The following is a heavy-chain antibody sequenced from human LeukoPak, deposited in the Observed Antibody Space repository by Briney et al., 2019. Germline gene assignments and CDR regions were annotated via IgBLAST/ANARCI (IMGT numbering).Heavy chain of an antibody. V-gene: IGHV4-59*10. CDR1: GGSFSGYY. CDR3: ARDYARFGIYYFDY. Sequence: SETLSLTCAVYGGSFSGYYWSWIRQPPGKGLEWIGRIYNSGSTNYNPSLKSRVTISVDTSKNQFSLKLSSVTAADTAVYYCARDYARFGIYYFDYWGQGTLVTVSS. D-gene: IGHD3-10*01. J-gene: IGHJ4*02. CDR2: IYNSGST.